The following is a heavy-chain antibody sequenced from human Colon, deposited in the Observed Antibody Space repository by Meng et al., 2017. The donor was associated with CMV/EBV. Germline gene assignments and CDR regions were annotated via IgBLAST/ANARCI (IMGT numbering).Heavy chain of an antibody. D-gene: IGHD2-2*01. J-gene: IGHJ5*02. Sequence: GSLRLSCTVSGVSVSNTGYSWGWLRQPPGKGREWIGSVSYTGTSYYNPSLRSRLTISLDTSKTQFSLKLASVTATDTAIYYCARLWRELSYCRSPSCGTGQVDPWGQGTLVTVSS. V-gene: IGHV4-39*01. CDR3: ARLWRELSYCRSPSCGTGQVDP. CDR1: GVSVSNTGYS. CDR2: VSYTGTS.